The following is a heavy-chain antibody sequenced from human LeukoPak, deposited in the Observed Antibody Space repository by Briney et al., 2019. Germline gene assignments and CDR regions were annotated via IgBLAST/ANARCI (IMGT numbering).Heavy chain of an antibody. Sequence: SETLSLTCTVSGGSISSYYWSWIRQPPGKGLEWIGYIYYSGSTNYNPSLKSRVTISVDTPKNQFSLKLSSVTAADTAVYYCARGATSGSYSVWGQGTLVTVSS. CDR1: GGSISSYY. D-gene: IGHD1-26*01. CDR3: ARGATSGSYSV. CDR2: IYYSGST. J-gene: IGHJ4*02. V-gene: IGHV4-59*01.